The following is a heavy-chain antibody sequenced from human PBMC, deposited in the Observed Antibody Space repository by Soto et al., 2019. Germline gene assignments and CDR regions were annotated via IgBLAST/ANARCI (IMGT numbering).Heavy chain of an antibody. CDR2: IHDTGRT. CDR3: ARGSVFGVVIIREYYGMDV. CDR1: GDSLSTYY. V-gene: IGHV4-4*07. Sequence: SETLSLTCTVSGDSLSTYYWSWIRQPAGERLEWIGRIHDTGRTNYNPSLKSRVTMSVDTSKNQFSLRVNSVTAADTAVYYCARGSVFGVVIIREYYGMDVWGQGTTVTVSS. D-gene: IGHD3-3*02. J-gene: IGHJ6*02.